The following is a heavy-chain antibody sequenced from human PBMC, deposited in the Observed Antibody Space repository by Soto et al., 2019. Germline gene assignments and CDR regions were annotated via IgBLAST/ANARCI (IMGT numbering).Heavy chain of an antibody. CDR3: ARLRRDWGDAFDL. Sequence: QVQLVQSGADVKKPGSSVKVSCKTSGGPFGSSAISWVRQAPAQGLEWMGELIPVFDKANYAQNFQGRLTITADEPKGTVFMQLSSLSSEDTAVYFCARLRRDWGDAFDLWGLGTFVTVSS. V-gene: IGHV1-69*01. CDR1: GGPFGSSA. J-gene: IGHJ3*01. CDR2: LIPVFDKA. D-gene: IGHD3-16*01.